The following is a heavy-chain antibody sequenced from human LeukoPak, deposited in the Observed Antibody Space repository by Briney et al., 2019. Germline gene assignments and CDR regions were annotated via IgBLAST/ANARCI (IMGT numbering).Heavy chain of an antibody. CDR3: AKDKGSSWYGGWFDP. Sequence: GGSLRLSCAASGFTFDDYAMHWVRQAPGKGLEWVSGISWNSGSIGYADSVKGRFTISRDNAKNSLYLQINSLRAEDMALYYCAKDKGSSWYGGWFDPWGQGTLVTVSS. J-gene: IGHJ5*02. V-gene: IGHV3-9*03. CDR1: GFTFDDYA. CDR2: ISWNSGSI. D-gene: IGHD6-13*01.